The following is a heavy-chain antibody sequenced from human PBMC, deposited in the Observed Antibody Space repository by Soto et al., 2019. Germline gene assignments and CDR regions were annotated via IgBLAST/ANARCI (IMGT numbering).Heavy chain of an antibody. J-gene: IGHJ4*02. CDR1: GFTFSSYW. CDR3: ARDPHSSSWHDS. D-gene: IGHD6-13*01. Sequence: GGSLRLSCAASGFTFSSYWMHWVRQAPGKGLVWVSRINSDGSSTSYANSVKGRFTISRDNAKNTLYLQMNSLRAEDTAVYYCARDPHSSSWHDSWGQGTLVTVSS. CDR2: INSDGSST. V-gene: IGHV3-74*01.